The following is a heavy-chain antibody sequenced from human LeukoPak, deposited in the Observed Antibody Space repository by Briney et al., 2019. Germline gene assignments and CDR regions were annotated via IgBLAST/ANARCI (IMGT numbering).Heavy chain of an antibody. Sequence: GRSLRLSCAASGFTFSSYGMHWVRQAPGKGLEWVAVISYDGSNKYYADSVKGRFTISRDNSKNTLYLQMNSLRAEDTAVYYCVKVYRHCSGGSCYSRRYYYYYGMDVWGQGTAVTVSS. D-gene: IGHD2-15*01. J-gene: IGHJ6*02. CDR1: GFTFSSYG. CDR2: ISYDGSNK. CDR3: VKVYRHCSGGSCYSRRYYYYYGMDV. V-gene: IGHV3-30*18.